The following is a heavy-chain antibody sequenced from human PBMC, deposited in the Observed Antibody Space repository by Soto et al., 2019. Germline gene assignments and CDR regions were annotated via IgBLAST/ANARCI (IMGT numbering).Heavy chain of an antibody. V-gene: IGHV4-30-4*01. J-gene: IGHJ6*02. CDR3: ARGLVIRPYYYHGMDV. CDR1: GGSISSGDYF. Sequence: QVQLQESGPGLVKPSQTLSLTCTVSGGSISSGDYFWSWIRQSPGKGLAWIGYISAIGSTYYNPSLKSLVSVSRDTSKNPFSLKLSSVTTTDTAVYYCARGLVIRPYYYHGMDVWGQGTTVTVS. D-gene: IGHD3-9*01. CDR2: ISAIGST.